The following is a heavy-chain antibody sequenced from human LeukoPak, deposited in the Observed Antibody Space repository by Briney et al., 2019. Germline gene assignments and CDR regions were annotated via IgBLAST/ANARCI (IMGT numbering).Heavy chain of an antibody. CDR1: GFTFSNYV. Sequence: GGSLRLSCAASGFTFSNYVMHWVRQAPGKGLEWVARIASDGGAEHYADFVKGRFTISRDQSRNIVYLQINNLTPEDTAMFYCARDGDSTSGYGMDYWGQGALVTVSS. J-gene: IGHJ4*02. D-gene: IGHD3-9*01. CDR2: IASDGGAE. CDR3: ARDGDSTSGYGMDY. V-gene: IGHV3-30-3*01.